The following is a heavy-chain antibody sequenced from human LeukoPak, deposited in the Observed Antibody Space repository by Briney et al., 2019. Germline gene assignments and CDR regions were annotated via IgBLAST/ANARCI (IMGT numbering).Heavy chain of an antibody. J-gene: IGHJ4*02. CDR3: ARGGLLVPAAARFFDY. CDR2: INHSGST. CDR1: GGSFSGYY. V-gene: IGHV4-34*01. Sequence: SETLSLTCAVYGGSFSGYYWSWIRQPPGKGLEWIGEINHSGSTNYNPSLKSRVTISVDTSKSQFSLKLSSVTAADTAVYYCARGGLLVPAAARFFDYWGQGTLVTVSS. D-gene: IGHD2-2*01.